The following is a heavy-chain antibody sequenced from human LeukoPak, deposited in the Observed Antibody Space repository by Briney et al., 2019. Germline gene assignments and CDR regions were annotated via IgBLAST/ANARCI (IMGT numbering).Heavy chain of an antibody. CDR3: ARCDFWSGYAFDY. J-gene: IGHJ4*02. D-gene: IGHD3-3*01. Sequence: GGSLRLSCAASGFIFSSCWMSWVRQAPGKGLEWVANIKQDGSEKYYVDSVKGRFTISRDNARNSLYLQINSLRAEDTAVYYCARCDFWSGYAFDYWGQGTLVTVSS. CDR1: GFIFSSCW. V-gene: IGHV3-7*01. CDR2: IKQDGSEK.